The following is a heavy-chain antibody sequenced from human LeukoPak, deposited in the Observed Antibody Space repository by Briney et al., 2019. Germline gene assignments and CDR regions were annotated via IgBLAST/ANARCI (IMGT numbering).Heavy chain of an antibody. CDR2: ISAYNGNT. J-gene: IGHJ5*02. D-gene: IGHD4-17*01. V-gene: IGHV1-18*01. CDR3: ARDRSVTDPNWFDP. CDR1: GYTFTSYG. Sequence: ASVKVSCKASGYTFTSYGISWVRQAPGQGLEWMGWISAYNGNTNYAQKLQGRVTMTTDTSTSTAYMELRSLRSDDTAVYYCARDRSVTDPNWFDPWGQGTLVTVSS.